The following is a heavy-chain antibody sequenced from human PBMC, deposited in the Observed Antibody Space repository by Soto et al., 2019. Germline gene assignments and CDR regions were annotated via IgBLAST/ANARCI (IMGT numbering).Heavy chain of an antibody. V-gene: IGHV3-23*01. CDR1: GFTFSSYA. CDR2: ISGSGGST. CDR3: AKAPHYYDSSGYYPFDY. J-gene: IGHJ4*02. Sequence: GGSLRLSSAASGFTFSSYAMSWVRQAPGKGLEWVSAISGSGGSTYYADSVKGRFTISRDNSKNTLYLQMNSLRAEDTAVYYCAKAPHYYDSSGYYPFDYWGQGTLVTVSS. D-gene: IGHD3-22*01.